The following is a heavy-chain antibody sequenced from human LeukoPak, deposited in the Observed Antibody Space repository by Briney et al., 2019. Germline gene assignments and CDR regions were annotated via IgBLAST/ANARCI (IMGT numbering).Heavy chain of an antibody. J-gene: IGHJ4*02. D-gene: IGHD5-18*01. Sequence: GGSLRLSCAGSGFTFSSYSMNWVRQAPGKGLEWVSCISSSSSYIYYADSVKGRLTISRDNAKNSLYLQMNSLRAEDTAVYYCATSPVYSYGHPYYFDYWGQGTLVTVSS. V-gene: IGHV3-21*01. CDR3: ATSPVYSYGHPYYFDY. CDR2: ISSSSSYI. CDR1: GFTFSSYS.